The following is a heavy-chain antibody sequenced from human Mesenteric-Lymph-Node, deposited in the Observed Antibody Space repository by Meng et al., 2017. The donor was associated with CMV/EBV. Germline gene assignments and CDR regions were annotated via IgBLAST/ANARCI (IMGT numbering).Heavy chain of an antibody. CDR1: GDPINSGRNY. Sequence: CTVSGDPINSGRNYWGWIRQHPGKGLEWIGYIHHSGTTFYNPSLKSRLTISIDTSKNHFSLILSSVTAADTAVYYCARVPDSDYFDYWGQGTLVTVS. D-gene: IGHD1-14*01. CDR2: IHHSGTT. V-gene: IGHV4-31*03. J-gene: IGHJ4*02. CDR3: ARVPDSDYFDY.